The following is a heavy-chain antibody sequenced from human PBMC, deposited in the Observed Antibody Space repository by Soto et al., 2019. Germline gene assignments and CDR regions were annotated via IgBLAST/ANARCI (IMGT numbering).Heavy chain of an antibody. CDR3: ARSVEGHFDY. D-gene: IGHD6-19*01. CDR2: ITSDTNTI. CDR1: GFPFSIYS. V-gene: IGHV3-48*02. J-gene: IGHJ4*02. Sequence: EVQLVESGGGLVQPGGSLRLTCVASGFPFSIYSMNWVRQAPGKGLEWSSYITSDTNTIKYADSVKGRFTISRENAKNLVYLQMNSLRDEETAVYFCARSVEGHFDYWGQGTVVTVSS.